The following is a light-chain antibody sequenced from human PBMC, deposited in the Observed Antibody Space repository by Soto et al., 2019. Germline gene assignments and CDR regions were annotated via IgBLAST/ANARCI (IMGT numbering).Light chain of an antibody. CDR3: QQANSFPIN. V-gene: IGKV1-5*03. J-gene: IGKJ5*01. Sequence: DIQMTQAPFTLSASVGDIVTITCRASQSISSWLAWYQQKPGKAPKLLIYKASTLESGVPSNFSGSGSGTEFTLTISSLQPEDCAIYFCQQANSFPINFGQGTRLEIK. CDR2: KAS. CDR1: QSISSW.